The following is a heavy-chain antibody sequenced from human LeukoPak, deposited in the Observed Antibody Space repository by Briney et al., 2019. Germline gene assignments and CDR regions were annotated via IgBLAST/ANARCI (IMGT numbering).Heavy chain of an antibody. CDR1: GFTFSSYS. CDR3: ASPHHYYDSSVDY. D-gene: IGHD3-22*01. CDR2: ISSSSSYI. V-gene: IGHV3-21*01. Sequence: NPGGSLRLSCAASGFTFSSYSMNWVRQAPGKGLEWVSSISSSSSYIYYADSVKGRFTISRDNAKNSLYLQMNSLRAEDTAVYYCASPHHYYDSSVDYWGQGTLVTVSS. J-gene: IGHJ4*02.